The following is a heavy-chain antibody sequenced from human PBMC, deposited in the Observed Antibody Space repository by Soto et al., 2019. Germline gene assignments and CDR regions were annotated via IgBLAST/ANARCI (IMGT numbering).Heavy chain of an antibody. CDR3: ARHLRYISGYRYFDY. Sequence: GESLKISCKGSGYSFTTYWIGWVRQMPGKGLEWMGIIYPGDSDTRYSPSFQGQVTISADKSISTAYLQWSSLKASDTAIYYCARHLRYISGYRYFDYWGQGALVTVPQ. V-gene: IGHV5-51*01. CDR1: GYSFTTYW. D-gene: IGHD6-19*01. J-gene: IGHJ4*02. CDR2: IYPGDSDT.